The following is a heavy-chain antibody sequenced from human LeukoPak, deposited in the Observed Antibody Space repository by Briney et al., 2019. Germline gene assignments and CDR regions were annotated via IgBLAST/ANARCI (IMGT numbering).Heavy chain of an antibody. D-gene: IGHD3-16*01. J-gene: IGHJ4*02. V-gene: IGHV3-48*03. Sequence: AGGSLRLSCAASGFTFSRYEMNWVRQAPGKGLEWVSYISSSGSTIYYADSVEGRLTISRDNAKNSLYLLMNSLRAEDTSVYYCARGPLGGDHYFDYWGQGTLVTVSS. CDR2: ISSSGSTI. CDR1: GFTFSRYE. CDR3: ARGPLGGDHYFDY.